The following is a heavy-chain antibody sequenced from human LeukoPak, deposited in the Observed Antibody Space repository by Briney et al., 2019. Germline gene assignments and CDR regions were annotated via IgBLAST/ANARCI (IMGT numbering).Heavy chain of an antibody. CDR1: GGSISSGDYY. V-gene: IGHV4-30-4*08. D-gene: IGHD6-19*01. CDR3: ARSIAVAVIDY. CDR2: ICYSGST. J-gene: IGHJ4*02. Sequence: SETLSPTCTVSGGSISSGDYYWSWIRQPPGKGLEWIGYICYSGSTYYNPSLKSRVTISVDTSKNQFSLKLSSVTAADTAVYYCARSIAVAVIDYWGQGTLVTVSS.